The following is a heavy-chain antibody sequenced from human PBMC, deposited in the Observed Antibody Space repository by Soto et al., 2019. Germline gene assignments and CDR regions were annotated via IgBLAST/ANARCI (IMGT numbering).Heavy chain of an antibody. Sequence: GGSLRLSCAASGFTFSSYGMHWVRQAPGKGLEWVAVISYDGSNKYYADSVKGRFTISRDNSKNTLYLQMNSLRAEDTAVYYCAKDLEWELLGGPDYWGQGTLVTVPQ. CDR1: GFTFSSYG. J-gene: IGHJ4*02. D-gene: IGHD1-26*01. V-gene: IGHV3-30*18. CDR2: ISYDGSNK. CDR3: AKDLEWELLGGPDY.